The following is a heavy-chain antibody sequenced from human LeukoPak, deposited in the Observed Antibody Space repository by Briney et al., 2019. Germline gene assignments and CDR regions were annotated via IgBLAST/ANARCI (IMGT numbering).Heavy chain of an antibody. CDR1: GFTFSSYG. J-gene: IGHJ3*02. V-gene: IGHV3-33*01. CDR2: IWYDGSNK. Sequence: PGGSLRLSCAASGFTFSSYGIHWVRQAPGKGLEWVAVIWYDGSNKYYADSVKGRFTISRDNSKNTLYLQMNSLRAEDTAVYYCARPLFGAAADAFDIWGQGTMVTVSS. D-gene: IGHD3-3*01. CDR3: ARPLFGAAADAFDI.